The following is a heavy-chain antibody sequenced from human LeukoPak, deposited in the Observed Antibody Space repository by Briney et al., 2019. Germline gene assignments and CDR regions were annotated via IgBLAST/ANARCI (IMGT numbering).Heavy chain of an antibody. V-gene: IGHV1-18*01. D-gene: IGHD2-2*01. J-gene: IGHJ4*02. CDR3: ASSRDASIVVVPADGGFDY. CDR1: GYTFTSYG. Sequence: GASVKVSCKASGYTFTSYGISWVRQAPGQGLEWMGWISAYNGNTNYAQKIQGRVTMTTDTSTSTAYMELRSLRSDDTAVYYCASSRDASIVVVPADGGFDYWGQGTLVTVSS. CDR2: ISAYNGNT.